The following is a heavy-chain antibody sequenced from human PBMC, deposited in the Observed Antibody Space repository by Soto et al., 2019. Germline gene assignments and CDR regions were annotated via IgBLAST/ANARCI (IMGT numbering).Heavy chain of an antibody. CDR2: ISYDGSNK. D-gene: IGHD6-6*01. CDR3: AKDTIAARGLFLFDY. Sequence: VQLVESGGGVVQPGRSLRLSCAASGFTFSSYGMHWVRQAPGKGLEWVAVISYDGSNKYYADSVKGRFTISRDNSKNTLYLQMNSLRAEDTAVYYCAKDTIAARGLFLFDYWGQGTLVTVSS. J-gene: IGHJ4*02. CDR1: GFTFSSYG. V-gene: IGHV3-30*18.